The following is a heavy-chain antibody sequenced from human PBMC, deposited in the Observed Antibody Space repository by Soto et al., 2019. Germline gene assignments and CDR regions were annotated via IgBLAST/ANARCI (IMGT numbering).Heavy chain of an antibody. Sequence: EVQLLESGGGLVQPGGSLRLSCAASGFTFNNYGMSWARQAPGKGLEWVSAISGSGGSIYYADSVKGRFTISRDNSKNSLYLQMNSLRTEDTALYYCAKDIGPYYYGMDVWGQGTTVTVSS. CDR1: GFTFNNYG. V-gene: IGHV3-43*02. CDR2: ISGSGGSI. D-gene: IGHD3-16*01. J-gene: IGHJ6*02. CDR3: AKDIGPYYYGMDV.